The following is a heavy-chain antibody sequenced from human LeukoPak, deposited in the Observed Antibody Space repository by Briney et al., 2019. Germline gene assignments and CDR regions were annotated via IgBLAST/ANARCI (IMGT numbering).Heavy chain of an antibody. J-gene: IGHJ4*02. CDR2: IIPIFGTA. CDR3: ARAQSYGDYFDY. D-gene: IGHD3-10*01. CDR1: GGTFSSYA. V-gene: IGHV1-69*13. Sequence: ASVKVSCKASGGTFSSYAISWVRQAPGQGLEWMGGIIPIFGTANYAQKFQGRVTITADESTSTAYMELSSLRSEDTAVYYCARAQSYGDYFDYWGQGTLVTVSS.